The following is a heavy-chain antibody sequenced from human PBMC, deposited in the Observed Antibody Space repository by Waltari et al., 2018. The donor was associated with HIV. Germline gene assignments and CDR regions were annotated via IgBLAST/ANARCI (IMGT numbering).Heavy chain of an antibody. CDR2: ISSDASST. J-gene: IGHJ4*02. CDR1: GSTFSSSW. D-gene: IGHD6-19*01. Sequence: EVQLVESGGGLVQPGGSLRLSCAASGSTFSSSWMHWVRQAPGKGLVWVSRISSDASSTSYADSVKGRFTISRDNAKNTLYLQMNSLRAEDTAVYYCARIYSSGWYEYFDYWGQGTLVTVSS. CDR3: ARIYSSGWYEYFDY. V-gene: IGHV3-74*01.